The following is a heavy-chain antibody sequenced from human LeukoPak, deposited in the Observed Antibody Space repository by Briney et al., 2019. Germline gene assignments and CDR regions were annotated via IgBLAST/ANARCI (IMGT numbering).Heavy chain of an antibody. CDR3: AREVRGYSYGYRPTELYWYIDV. Sequence: SETLSLTCTVSGGSISSGSYYWTWIRQPAGKGLEWIGRIYTSGSTNYNPSLKSRVTISVDTSKNQFSLKLSSVTAADTAVYFCAREVRGYSYGYRPTELYWYIDVWGRGTLVTVSS. J-gene: IGHJ2*01. V-gene: IGHV4-61*02. CDR1: GGSISSGSYY. CDR2: IYTSGST. D-gene: IGHD5-18*01.